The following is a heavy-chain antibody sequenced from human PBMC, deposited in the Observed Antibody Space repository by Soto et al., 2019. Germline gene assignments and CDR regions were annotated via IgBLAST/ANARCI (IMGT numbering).Heavy chain of an antibody. D-gene: IGHD6-13*01. CDR1: GFSFSSYA. J-gene: IGHJ4*02. V-gene: IGHV3-30-3*01. CDR3: ARSLGMAADTFMGDY. CDR2: ISYDGSNK. Sequence: QVQLVESGGGVVQPGRSPRLSCAASGFSFSSYAVHWVRQAPGKGLEWVAVISYDGSNKYYADYVKGRFTISRDNSKNTLYLQMNSLRTEDTAVYFCARSLGMAADTFMGDYWGQGTLVTVSS.